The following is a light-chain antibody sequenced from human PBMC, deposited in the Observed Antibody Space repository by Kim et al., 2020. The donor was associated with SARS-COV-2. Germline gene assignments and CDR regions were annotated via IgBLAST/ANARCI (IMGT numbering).Light chain of an antibody. CDR1: QSIRNY. J-gene: IGKJ1*01. V-gene: IGKV1-39*01. CDR3: EQRYSSSWT. CDR2: HAS. Sequence: DIQMTQSPSPLSASVGDRVAITCRASQSIRNYLNWYQQSPGRAPKLLIFHASNLQIGVPSMFSGSGSGTDFTLTISNLQPEDFVTYYCEQRYSSSWTFGQGTKVDI.